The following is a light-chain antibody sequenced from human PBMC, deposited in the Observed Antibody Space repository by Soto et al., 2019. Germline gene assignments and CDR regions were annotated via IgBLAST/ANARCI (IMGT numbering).Light chain of an antibody. J-gene: IGLJ1*01. CDR3: LLYYRGAVV. Sequence: QAVVTQEPSLTVSPGGTLTLTCASSTGAVTSGYYPNWFQQKPGQAPTALIYSTSNKHSWTPARFSGSLLGGKAALTLSAVQPEDEAEYYCLLYYRGAVVFGTGTKLTVL. CDR1: TGAVTSGYY. CDR2: STS. V-gene: IGLV7-43*01.